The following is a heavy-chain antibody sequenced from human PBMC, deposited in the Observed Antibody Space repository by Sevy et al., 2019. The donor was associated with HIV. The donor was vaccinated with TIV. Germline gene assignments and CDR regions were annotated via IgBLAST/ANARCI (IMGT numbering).Heavy chain of an antibody. CDR3: ARGSLWFGELQDAFDI. CDR1: GFTFSSYD. D-gene: IGHD3-10*01. Sequence: GGSLRLSCAASGFTFSSYDMHWVRQATGKGLEWVSAIGTAGEPYYPGSVKGRFTISRENAKNSLYLQMNSLRAGDTAVYYCARGSLWFGELQDAFDIWGQGTMVTVSS. CDR2: IGTAGEP. V-gene: IGHV3-13*05. J-gene: IGHJ3*02.